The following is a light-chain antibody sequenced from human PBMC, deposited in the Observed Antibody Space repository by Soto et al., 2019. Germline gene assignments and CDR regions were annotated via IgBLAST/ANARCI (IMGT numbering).Light chain of an antibody. CDR1: QSVSSNY. V-gene: IGKV3-20*01. CDR2: GAS. CDR3: QQYGTSPYT. Sequence: EIVLTQSPGTLSLSPGDRATLSCRASQSVSSNYLAWYQQKPGQAPRLLIFGASYGATGIPDRFNGSGSETDFTLTINTLEPEDFAVYYCQQYGTSPYTFGQGTKLEI. J-gene: IGKJ2*01.